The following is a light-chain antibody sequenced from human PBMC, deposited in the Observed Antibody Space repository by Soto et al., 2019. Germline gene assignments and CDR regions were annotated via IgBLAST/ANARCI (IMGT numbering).Light chain of an antibody. Sequence: QSVLAQPAAVSESPGQSITISCTGTSSVVGSYNLVSWYQQHPGKAPKLMIYEVSKRPSGVSNRFSGSKSGNTASLTISGLQAEDEADYYCCSYAGSSTCVFGTGTKVTVL. CDR3: CSYAGSSTCV. CDR2: EVS. CDR1: SSVVGSYNL. J-gene: IGLJ1*01. V-gene: IGLV2-23*02.